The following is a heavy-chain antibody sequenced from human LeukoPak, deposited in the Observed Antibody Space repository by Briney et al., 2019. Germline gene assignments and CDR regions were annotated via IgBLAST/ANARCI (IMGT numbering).Heavy chain of an antibody. V-gene: IGHV1-2*06. CDR1: GYTFTSYY. D-gene: IGHD3-9*01. Sequence: ASVKVSCKASGYTFTSYYMHWVRQAPGQGLEWMGRINPNSGGTNYAQKFQGRVTMTRDTSISTAYMELSRLRSDDTAVYYCARGFDDILTGYYGFDPWGQGTLVTVSS. J-gene: IGHJ5*02. CDR2: INPNSGGT. CDR3: ARGFDDILTGYYGFDP.